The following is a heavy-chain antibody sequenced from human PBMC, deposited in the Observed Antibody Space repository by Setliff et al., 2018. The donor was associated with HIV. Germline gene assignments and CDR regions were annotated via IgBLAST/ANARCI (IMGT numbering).Heavy chain of an antibody. CDR3: ARDPSGSDYFDY. V-gene: IGHV1-46*01. D-gene: IGHD3-10*01. CDR2: INPSGGST. J-gene: IGHJ4*02. CDR1: GYTFTSYG. Sequence: ASVKVSCKASGYTFTSYGISWVRQAPGQGLEWMGIINPSGGSTSYAQKFQGRVTMTRDTSTSTVYMELSSLRSEDTAVYYCARDPSGSDYFDYWGQGTLVTVSS.